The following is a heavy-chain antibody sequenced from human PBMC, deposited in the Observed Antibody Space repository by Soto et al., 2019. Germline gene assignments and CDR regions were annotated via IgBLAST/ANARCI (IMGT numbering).Heavy chain of an antibody. V-gene: IGHV3-21*01. Sequence: GGSLRLSCAASGFTFSSYSMNWFRQAPGKGLEWVSSISSSSSYIYYADSVKGRFTISRDNAKNSLYLQMNSLRAEDTAVYYCAAERGYSYGPDYWGQGTLVTVSS. D-gene: IGHD5-18*01. CDR2: ISSSSSYI. CDR1: GFTFSSYS. CDR3: AAERGYSYGPDY. J-gene: IGHJ4*02.